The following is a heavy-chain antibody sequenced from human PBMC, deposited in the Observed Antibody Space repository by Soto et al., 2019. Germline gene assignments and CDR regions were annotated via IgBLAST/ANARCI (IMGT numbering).Heavy chain of an antibody. CDR1: GCTFSSYA. CDR2: IIPIFGTA. J-gene: IGHJ6*02. V-gene: IGHV1-69*01. CDR3: ALLPVQSFCYGYDGGVGGRDD. Sequence: QVQLVQSGAEVKKPGSSVKVSCKASGCTFSSYAISWARQAPGQGLEWMGGIIPIFGTANYAHKFQGRVTITADDSTCTAYMELGCLRSEDTAVDYCALLPVQSFCYGYDGGVGGRDDSGQRTTVTVSS. D-gene: IGHD5-18*01.